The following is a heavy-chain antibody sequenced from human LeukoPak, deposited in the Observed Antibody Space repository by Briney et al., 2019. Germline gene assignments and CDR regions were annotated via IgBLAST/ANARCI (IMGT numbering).Heavy chain of an antibody. Sequence: KPSETLSLTCAVSGDSISTSSYYWGWIRQPPGEGLEWIGSLYYSGSTCYNPSLKSRVTISGDTTKNQFSLKLSSVTAADTAVYYCARARYDSSGYRFDYWGQGTLVTVSS. V-gene: IGHV4-39*07. CDR1: GDSISTSSYY. D-gene: IGHD3-22*01. CDR3: ARARYDSSGYRFDY. J-gene: IGHJ4*02. CDR2: LYYSGST.